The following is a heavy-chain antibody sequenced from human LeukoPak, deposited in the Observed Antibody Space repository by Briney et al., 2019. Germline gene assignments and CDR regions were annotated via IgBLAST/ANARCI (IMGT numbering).Heavy chain of an antibody. CDR2: IYASGST. CDR1: GGSISSYY. V-gene: IGHV4-4*09. J-gene: IGHJ5*02. CDR3: ARHSSVVRGWFDP. D-gene: IGHD2-15*01. Sequence: PSETLSLTCTVSGGSISSYYWSWIRQPPGKGLEWVGYIYASGSTNYNLSLRSRVTISVDTSKNQFSLKLNSVTAADTAVYYCARHSSVVRGWFDPWGQGTLVTVSS.